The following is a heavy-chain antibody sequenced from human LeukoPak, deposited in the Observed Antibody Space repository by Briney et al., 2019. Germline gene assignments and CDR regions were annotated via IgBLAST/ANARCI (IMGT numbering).Heavy chain of an antibody. Sequence: SETLSLTCAVYGGSFSGYYWSWIRQPPGKGLEWIGEINHSGSTNYNPSLKSRVTISVDTSKNQFSLKLSSVTAADTAVYYCARVGSSWYYYYYYYMDVWGKGTTVTVSS. V-gene: IGHV4-34*01. D-gene: IGHD6-13*01. CDR1: GGSFSGYY. CDR2: INHSGST. CDR3: ARVGSSWYYYYYYYMDV. J-gene: IGHJ6*03.